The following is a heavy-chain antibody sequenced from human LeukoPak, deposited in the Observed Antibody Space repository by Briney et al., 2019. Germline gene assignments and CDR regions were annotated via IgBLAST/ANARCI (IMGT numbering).Heavy chain of an antibody. CDR2: IYPGDSDT. V-gene: IGHV5-51*01. D-gene: IGHD2-2*01. CDR3: VRKGYCATTRCYYGLDV. Sequence: GASLKISCQGSGSSFTTYWIAWVRQMPGKGLEWMGIIYPGDSDTRYSPSFQGQVTISADKSISTAYLQWSSLKASDTAMYYCVRKGYCATTRCYYGLDVWGKGTTVTVSS. CDR1: GSSFTTYW. J-gene: IGHJ6*04.